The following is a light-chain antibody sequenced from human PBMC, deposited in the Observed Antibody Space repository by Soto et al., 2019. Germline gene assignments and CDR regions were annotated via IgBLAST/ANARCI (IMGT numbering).Light chain of an antibody. J-gene: IGKJ2*01. Sequence: DLPMTQSPFSLTASVGARATITCQASQGIRNDLGWYQQKPGKAPKRLIYAASSLQSGVPSRFTGSGSGTHFTLTITSLQSEDFATYYCQQNYTTTHAFGQGTKVDI. CDR1: QGIRND. V-gene: IGKV1-17*01. CDR3: QQNYTTTHA. CDR2: AAS.